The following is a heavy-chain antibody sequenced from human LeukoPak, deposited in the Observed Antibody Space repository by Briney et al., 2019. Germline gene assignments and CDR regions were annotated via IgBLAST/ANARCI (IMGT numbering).Heavy chain of an antibody. CDR1: GGSFSGYY. Sequence: SETLSLTCAVYGGSFSGYYWSWIRQPPGKGLEWIGYIYYSGSTNYNPSLKSRVTISVDTSKNQVSLKLSSVTAADTAVYYCARVYYSNSYDYWYFDLWGRGTLVTVSS. D-gene: IGHD6-13*01. CDR2: IYYSGST. V-gene: IGHV4-59*01. CDR3: ARVYYSNSYDYWYFDL. J-gene: IGHJ2*01.